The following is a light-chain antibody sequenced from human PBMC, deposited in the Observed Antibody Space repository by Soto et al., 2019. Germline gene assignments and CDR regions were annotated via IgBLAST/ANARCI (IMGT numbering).Light chain of an antibody. CDR1: QSVSSSY. J-gene: IGKJ5*01. V-gene: IGKV3-20*01. CDR2: GAS. CDR3: QQYCSSQIT. Sequence: EIVLTQSPGTLSLSPGERATLSCRASQSVSSSYLAWYQQKPGQAPGLLIYGASSRATGIPDRFSGSGSGTDFTLTISRLEPEDFAVYYCQQYCSSQITFGQGTRLEIK.